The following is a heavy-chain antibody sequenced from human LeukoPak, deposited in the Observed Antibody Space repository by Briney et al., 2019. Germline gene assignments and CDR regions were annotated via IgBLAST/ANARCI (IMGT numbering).Heavy chain of an antibody. Sequence: GESLKISCKGSGYSFTSYWIGWVRQMPGKGLEWMGIIYPGDSGTRYSPSFQGQVTISADKSISTAYLQWSSLKASDTAMYYCARRLISSSKNSGFDYWGQGTLVTVSS. J-gene: IGHJ4*02. V-gene: IGHV5-51*01. CDR3: ARRLISSSKNSGFDY. CDR1: GYSFTSYW. D-gene: IGHD6-6*01. CDR2: IYPGDSGT.